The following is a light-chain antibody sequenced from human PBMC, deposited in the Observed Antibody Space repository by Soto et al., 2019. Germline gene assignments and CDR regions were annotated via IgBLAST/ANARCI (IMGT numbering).Light chain of an antibody. CDR1: QRVXSN. Sequence: TQSPSTLSVAEADGATLACRPSQRVXSNLAWYQQEPGQTPRFRXDGASTRPNGSPASLSGSGSGTEFTRTIISLQSEYFAGYYWQQYNRGTLTFGGGTKVDNK. CDR2: GAS. J-gene: IGKJ4*01. V-gene: IGKV3D-15*01. CDR3: QQYNRGTLT.